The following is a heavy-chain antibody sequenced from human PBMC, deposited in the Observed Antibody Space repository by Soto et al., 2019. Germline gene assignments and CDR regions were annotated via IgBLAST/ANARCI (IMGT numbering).Heavy chain of an antibody. J-gene: IGHJ4*02. CDR1: GYTFSRYG. V-gene: IGHV1-18*01. CDR2: IDTFNGNT. Sequence: QVQLVQSGTEVKKPGASVKVSCKASGYTFSRYGISWVRQAPGQGLEWMGWIDTFNGNTNYAQKVQARVTMTTDTSTTTAYMELRSMRSDDTAVYYCARHAQFTDNHSFDSWGQGTLVTVCS. D-gene: IGHD1-20*01. CDR3: ARHAQFTDNHSFDS.